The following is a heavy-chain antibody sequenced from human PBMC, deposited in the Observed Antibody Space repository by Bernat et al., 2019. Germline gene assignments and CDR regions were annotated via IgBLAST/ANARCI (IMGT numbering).Heavy chain of an antibody. CDR3: ATGLKRSRIWGY. CDR1: GGTFSSYA. Sequence: QVQLVQSGAEVKKPGSSVKVSCKASGGTFSSYAISWVRQAPGQGLEWMGGFDPEDGETIYAQKFQGRVTMTEDTSTDTAYMELSSLRSEDTAVYYCATGLKRSRIWGYWGQGTLVTVSS. V-gene: IGHV1-24*01. D-gene: IGHD2-15*01. CDR2: FDPEDGET. J-gene: IGHJ4*02.